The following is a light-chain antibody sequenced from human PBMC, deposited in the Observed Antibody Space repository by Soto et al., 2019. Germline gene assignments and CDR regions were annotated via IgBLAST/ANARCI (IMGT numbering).Light chain of an antibody. CDR2: DNS. J-gene: IGLJ2*01. CDR3: QSYDSSLSSSVV. V-gene: IGLV1-40*01. Sequence: QSALTQPPSVSGAPGQRVTISCTGSSSNIGAGYDVHWYQQLPGTAPKLLIYDNSNRPSGVPDRFSGSKSGTSASLAITGLHAEDEDDYYCQSYDSSLSSSVVFGGGTKVTVL. CDR1: SSNIGAGYD.